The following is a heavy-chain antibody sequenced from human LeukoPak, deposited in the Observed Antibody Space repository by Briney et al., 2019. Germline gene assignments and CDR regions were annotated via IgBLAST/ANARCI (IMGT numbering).Heavy chain of an antibody. V-gene: IGHV3-30*04. CDR2: LPPDGSYQ. CDR3: ARGLHDRSWYGAH. J-gene: IGHJ4*02. CDR1: GFTFSDYT. Sequence: RSLRLSCAASGFTFSDYTMQWVRQAPGKGLEWVALLPPDGSYQYYADSLKGRFTISRDNFKNALYLQMNSLRLEDTAVYYCARGLHDRSWYGAHWGQGTLLSVSS. D-gene: IGHD6-13*01.